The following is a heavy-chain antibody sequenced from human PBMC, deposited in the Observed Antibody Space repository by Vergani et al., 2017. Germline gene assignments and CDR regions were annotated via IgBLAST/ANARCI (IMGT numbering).Heavy chain of an antibody. J-gene: IGHJ4*02. Sequence: QVQLVESGGGVVQPGRPLRLSCAASGFTFSSYAMHWVRQAPGKGLEWVAVISYDGSNKYYADSVKGRFTISRDKSKNTLYLQMNSLRAEDTAVYYCARDPRLQPNYFAYYFDYWGQGTLVTVSS. CDR1: GFTFSSYA. D-gene: IGHD1-1*01. CDR2: ISYDGSNK. CDR3: ARDPRLQPNYFAYYFDY. V-gene: IGHV3-30-3*01.